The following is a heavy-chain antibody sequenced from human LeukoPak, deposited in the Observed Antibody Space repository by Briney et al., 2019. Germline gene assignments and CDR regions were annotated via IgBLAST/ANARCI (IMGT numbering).Heavy chain of an antibody. CDR3: ARGDYETHGYQTR. Sequence: ASVKVSRKASGYIFTSYVLHWVRQAPGQGLEWMGWINTNTGNPTYAQGFTGRFVFSLDTSVSTAYLQINSLKADDTAIYYCARGDYETHGYQTRWGQGTLVTASS. D-gene: IGHD3-22*01. V-gene: IGHV7-4-1*02. CDR2: INTNTGNP. CDR1: GYIFTSYV. J-gene: IGHJ4*02.